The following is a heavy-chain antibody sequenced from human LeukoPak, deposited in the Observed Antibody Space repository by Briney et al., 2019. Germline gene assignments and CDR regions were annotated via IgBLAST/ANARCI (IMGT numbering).Heavy chain of an antibody. CDR2: ISSSSSYI. Sequence: GGSLRLSCAASGFTFSSYSMNWVRQAPGKGLEWVSSISSSSSYIYYADSVKGRFTISRDNAKNSLYLQMNSLRAEDTAEFYCVRDRHNNGPFRFGYWGQGALVTVSS. V-gene: IGHV3-21*01. J-gene: IGHJ4*02. CDR1: GFTFSSYS. CDR3: VRDRHNNGPFRFGY. D-gene: IGHD2-8*01.